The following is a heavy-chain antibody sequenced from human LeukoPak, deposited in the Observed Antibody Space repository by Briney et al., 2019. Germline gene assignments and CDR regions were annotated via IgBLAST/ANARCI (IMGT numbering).Heavy chain of an antibody. V-gene: IGHV4-59*01. CDR3: ARVQDLYYFDY. J-gene: IGHJ4*02. CDR2: IYYSGST. CDR1: GGSISSYY. Sequence: PSETLSLTCTVSGGSISSYYWSWIRQPPGKGLEWIGYIYYSGSTNYNPSLKSRVTISVDTSKDQFSLKLSSVTAADTAVYYCARVQDLYYFDYWGQGTLVTVSS.